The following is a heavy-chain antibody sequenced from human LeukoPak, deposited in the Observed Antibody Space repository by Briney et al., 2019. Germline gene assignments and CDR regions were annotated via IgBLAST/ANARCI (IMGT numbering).Heavy chain of an antibody. CDR1: GGSLSSYY. CDR2: IYYSGST. J-gene: IGHJ4*02. Sequence: ETLSLTCTVSGGSLSSYYWSWIRQPPGKGLEWIGYIYYSGSTNYNPSLKSRVTISVDTSKNQFSLKLSSVTAADTAVYYCARVVHMRFDYWGQGTLVTVSS. CDR3: ARVVHMRFDY. V-gene: IGHV4-59*01.